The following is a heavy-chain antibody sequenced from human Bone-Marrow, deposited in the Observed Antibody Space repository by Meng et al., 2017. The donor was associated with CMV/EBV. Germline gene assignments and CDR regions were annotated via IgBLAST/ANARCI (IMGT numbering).Heavy chain of an antibody. J-gene: IGHJ5*02. CDR1: GGSISSYY. V-gene: IGHV4-59*01. CDR3: ARDITPPTYRGIVGAIEGFDP. Sequence: SETLSLTCTVSGGSISSYYWSWIRQPPGKGLEWIGYIYYSGSTNYNPSLKSRVTISVDTSKNQFSLKLSSVTAADTAVYYCARDITPPTYRGIVGAIEGFDPWGQGTLVTVSS. CDR2: IYYSGST. D-gene: IGHD1-26*01.